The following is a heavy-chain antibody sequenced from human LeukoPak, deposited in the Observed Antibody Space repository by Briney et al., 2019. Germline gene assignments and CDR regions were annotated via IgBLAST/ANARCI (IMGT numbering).Heavy chain of an antibody. D-gene: IGHD6-13*01. Sequence: ASVKVSCKASGYTFTGYYMHWVRQAPGQGLEWMGWINPNGGGTNYAQKFQGWVTMTRDTSISTAYMELSRLRSDDTAVYYCARGKGPYSSSWDLDYWGQGTLVTVSS. V-gene: IGHV1-2*04. J-gene: IGHJ4*02. CDR1: GYTFTGYY. CDR2: INPNGGGT. CDR3: ARGKGPYSSSWDLDY.